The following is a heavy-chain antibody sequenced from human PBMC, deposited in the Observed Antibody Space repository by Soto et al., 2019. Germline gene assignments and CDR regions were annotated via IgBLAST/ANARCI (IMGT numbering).Heavy chain of an antibody. CDR1: GGSFSGYY. J-gene: IGHJ4*02. CDR3: ARGFVGYDLRFD. CDR2: INHSGST. D-gene: IGHD5-12*01. V-gene: IGHV4-34*01. Sequence: SETLSLTCAVYGGSFSGYYWSWIRQPPGKGLEWIGEINHSGSTNYNPSLKSRVTISVDTSKNQFSLKLSSVTAADTAVYYCARGFVGYDLRFDWGQGTLVTVSS.